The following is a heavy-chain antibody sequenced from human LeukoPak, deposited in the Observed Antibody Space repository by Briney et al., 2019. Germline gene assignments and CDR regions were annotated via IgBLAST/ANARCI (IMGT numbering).Heavy chain of an antibody. D-gene: IGHD2-15*01. V-gene: IGHV5-51*01. CDR3: ARQACSGGNCYSSGMDV. CDR2: IYPGDSDT. J-gene: IGHJ6*02. Sequence: GESLKISCKGSGYRFTNYWIGWVRQMPGKGLEWTGIIYPGDSDTRYSPSFQGQVTISADKSISTAYLQWSSLKASDTAMYYCARQACSGGNCYSSGMDVWGQGTTVTVSS. CDR1: GYRFTNYW.